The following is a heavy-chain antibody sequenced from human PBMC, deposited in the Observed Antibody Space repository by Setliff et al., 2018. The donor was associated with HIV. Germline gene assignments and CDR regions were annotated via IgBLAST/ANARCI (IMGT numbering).Heavy chain of an antibody. CDR2: ISYDGSNK. V-gene: IGHV3-30*03. CDR3: ARARPNDYYYDSSAFDY. J-gene: IGHJ4*02. CDR1: GFTLSSYA. D-gene: IGHD3-22*01. Sequence: GGSLRLSCAASGFTLSSYAMHWVRQSPDKGLEWVAVISYDGSNKYYVDSVKGRFTISRDNSKNTLYLQMNSLRAEDTAVYYCARARPNDYYYDSSAFDYWGQGTLVTVSS.